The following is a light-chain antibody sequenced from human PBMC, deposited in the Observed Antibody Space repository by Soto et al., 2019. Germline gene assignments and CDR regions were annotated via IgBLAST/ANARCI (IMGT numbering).Light chain of an antibody. Sequence: ELVLTQSPGTMSLSPGERTTLSCRASQSVRSNSLAWYHQKPGQAPRLLIYDTSNRAGGIPDRFSGSGSGTDFTLTISRLKPEDFAVYYCQQYGSSPYTFGQGTKLEIK. CDR2: DTS. CDR1: QSVRSNS. J-gene: IGKJ2*01. CDR3: QQYGSSPYT. V-gene: IGKV3-20*01.